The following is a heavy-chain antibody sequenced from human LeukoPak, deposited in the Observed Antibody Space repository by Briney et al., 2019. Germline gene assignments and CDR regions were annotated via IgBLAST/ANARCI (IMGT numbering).Heavy chain of an antibody. CDR1: GGSISSSSYY. D-gene: IGHD2-15*01. CDR3: AREVRPYCSGGSCYFDENFDY. J-gene: IGHJ4*02. Sequence: SETLSLTCTVSGGSISSSSYYWGWIRQPPGKGLEWIGSIYYSGSTYYNPSLKSRVTISVDTSKNQFSLKLSSVTAADTAVYYCAREVRPYCSGGSCYFDENFDYWGQGTLVTVSS. CDR2: IYYSGST. V-gene: IGHV4-39*07.